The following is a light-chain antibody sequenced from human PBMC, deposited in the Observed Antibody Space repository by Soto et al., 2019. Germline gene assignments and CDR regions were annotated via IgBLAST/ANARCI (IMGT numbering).Light chain of an antibody. CDR2: SNN. CDR1: SSNIGSNT. V-gene: IGLV1-44*01. Sequence: QSVLTQPPSASGTPGQRVTISCSGSSSNIGSNTVNWYQQLPGTAPKLLIYSNNQRPSGVPDRFSGSNSGTSASLAISGLQSEDEADYYCEAWDDSLNGVVFGGGTKLTVL. CDR3: EAWDDSLNGVV. J-gene: IGLJ3*02.